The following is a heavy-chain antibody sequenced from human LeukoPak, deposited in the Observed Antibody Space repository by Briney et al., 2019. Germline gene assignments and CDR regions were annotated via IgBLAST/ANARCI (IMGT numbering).Heavy chain of an antibody. J-gene: IGHJ4*02. CDR3: ARDYDILTGSDY. V-gene: IGHV4-39*07. D-gene: IGHD3-9*01. CDR1: GGSISSSSYY. Sequence: RASETLSLTCTVSGGSISSSSYYWGWIRQPPGKGLEWIGSIYYSGSTYYNPSLKSRVTISVDTSKNQFSLKLSSVTAADTAVYHCARDYDILTGSDYWGQGTLVTVSS. CDR2: IYYSGST.